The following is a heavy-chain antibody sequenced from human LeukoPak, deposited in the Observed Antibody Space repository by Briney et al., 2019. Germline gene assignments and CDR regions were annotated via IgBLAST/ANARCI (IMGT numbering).Heavy chain of an antibody. CDR2: IYHSGST. V-gene: IGHV4-30-2*01. D-gene: IGHD1-26*01. CDR3: ARAAITDNSGSYWLFDY. J-gene: IGHJ4*02. CDR1: GGSISSGGYY. Sequence: SETLSLTCAVSGGSISSGGYYWSWIRQPPGKGLEWIGYIYHSGSTNYNPSLKSRVTISVDTSKNQFSLKLSSVTAADTAVYYCARAAITDNSGSYWLFDYWGQGTLVTVSS.